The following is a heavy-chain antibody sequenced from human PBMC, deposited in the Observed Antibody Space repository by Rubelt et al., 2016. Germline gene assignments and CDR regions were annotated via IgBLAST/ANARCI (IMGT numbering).Heavy chain of an antibody. CDR1: GGSFSGYY. CDR3: ARSSLGY. V-gene: IGHV4-34*01. CDR2: INHSGST. J-gene: IGHJ4*02. Sequence: QVQLQQWGAGLLKPSETLSLTCAVYGGSFSGYYWSWIRQPPGKGLEWIGEINHSGSTNYNPSLKSRVTLSVETSKDQFSLKLSSVTAADTAVYYCARSSLGYWGQGTLVTVSS.